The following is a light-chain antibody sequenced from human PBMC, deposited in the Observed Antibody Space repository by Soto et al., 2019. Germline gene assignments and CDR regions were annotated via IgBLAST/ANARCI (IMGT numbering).Light chain of an antibody. J-gene: IGKJ1*01. CDR2: WAS. V-gene: IGKV4-1*01. Sequence: DMVVTQAPDSLGGSLGERATINCKSSQSVLYSSNNKNYLAWYQQKPGQPPKLLIYWASTRESGVPDRFSGSGSGTDFTLTISSLQAEDVAVYYCQQYYSTLRTFGQGTKVDIK. CDR3: QQYYSTLRT. CDR1: QSVLYSSNNKNY.